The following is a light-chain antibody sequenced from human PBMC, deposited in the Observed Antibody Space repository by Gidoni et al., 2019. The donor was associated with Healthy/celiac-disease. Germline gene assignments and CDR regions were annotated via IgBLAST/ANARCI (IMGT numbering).Light chain of an antibody. V-gene: IGKV3-11*01. J-gene: IGKJ4*01. CDR2: DAS. CDR1: QSVSSY. Sequence: IGLTQPPATLSLSPGERATLACRASQSVSSYLAWYQQKPGQAPRLLIYDASNRATGIPARFSGSGSGTDFTLTISSLEPEDFAVYYCQQRSNWPLTFGGGTKVEIK. CDR3: QQRSNWPLT.